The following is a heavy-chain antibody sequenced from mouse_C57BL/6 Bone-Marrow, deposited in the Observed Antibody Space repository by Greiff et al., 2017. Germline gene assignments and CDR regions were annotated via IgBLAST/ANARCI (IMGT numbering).Heavy chain of an antibody. CDR3: ATTMVTTGFAD. V-gene: IGHV1-64*01. Sequence: QVQLQQSGAELVKPGASVKLSCKASGYTFTSYWMHWVKQRPGQGLEWIGMIHPNSGSTNYNEKFKSKATLTVDKSSSTAYMQLSSLTSEDSAVYYCATTMVTTGFADWGQGTLVTVSA. J-gene: IGHJ3*01. D-gene: IGHD2-2*01. CDR2: IHPNSGST. CDR1: GYTFTSYW.